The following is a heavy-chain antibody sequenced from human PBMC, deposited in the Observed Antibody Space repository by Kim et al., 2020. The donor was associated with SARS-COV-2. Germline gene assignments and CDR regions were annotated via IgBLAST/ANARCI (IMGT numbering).Heavy chain of an antibody. Sequence: GGSLRLSCAASGFTFDDYAMHWVRQAPGKGLEWVSGISWNSGSIGYADSVKGRFTISRDNAKNSLYLQMNSLRAEDTALYYCAKDMGSSRTEYFQHWGQGTLVTVSS. CDR1: GFTFDDYA. D-gene: IGHD6-13*01. V-gene: IGHV3-9*01. CDR3: AKDMGSSRTEYFQH. J-gene: IGHJ1*01. CDR2: ISWNSGSI.